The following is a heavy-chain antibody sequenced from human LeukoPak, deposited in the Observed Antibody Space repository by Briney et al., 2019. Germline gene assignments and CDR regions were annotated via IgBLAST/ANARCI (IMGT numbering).Heavy chain of an antibody. CDR2: ISESGDGT. V-gene: IGHV3-23*01. CDR3: AKDHGWLHVH. D-gene: IGHD5-24*01. J-gene: IGHJ4*02. Sequence: GGSLRLSCAASGFTFSNYVMNWVRQAPGKGLEWVSAISESGDGTNYADSVKGRFTISRDNSKNTVYLHMNSLRPEDTAVYYCAKDHGWLHVHWGQGTLVIVSS. CDR1: GFTFSNYV.